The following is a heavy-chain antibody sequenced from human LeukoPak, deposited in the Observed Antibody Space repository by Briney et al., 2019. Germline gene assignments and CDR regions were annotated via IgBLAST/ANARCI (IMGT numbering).Heavy chain of an antibody. CDR3: ARESSSSPDY. D-gene: IGHD6-6*01. V-gene: IGHV4-39*07. Sequence: PSETLSLTCTVSGDSISTSNSYWGWIRQPPGKGLEWIGSIYYSGTTYYKPSLRSRVTISVDTSKNQFYLRLTSVTAADSAMYYCARESSSSPDYWGQGTLVTVSS. CDR2: IYYSGTT. CDR1: GDSISTSNSY. J-gene: IGHJ4*02.